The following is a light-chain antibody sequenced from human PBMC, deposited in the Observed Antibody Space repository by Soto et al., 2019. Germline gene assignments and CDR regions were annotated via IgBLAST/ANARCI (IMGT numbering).Light chain of an antibody. CDR3: QQYHNGWT. CDR2: GAS. CDR1: QSVSIN. V-gene: IGKV3-15*01. Sequence: EVVMTQSPATLSVSPGERATLSCRASQSVSINLDWYQQKSGQAPRLLIYGASTRATGVPARFSGSGSGTEFTLTINSLQSEDFAVYYCQQYHNGWTFGQGTKVDIK. J-gene: IGKJ1*01.